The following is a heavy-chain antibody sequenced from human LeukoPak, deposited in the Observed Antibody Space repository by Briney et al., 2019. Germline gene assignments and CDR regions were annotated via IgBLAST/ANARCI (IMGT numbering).Heavy chain of an antibody. CDR3: AKVVHQRPSSAFDY. D-gene: IGHD6-25*01. Sequence: GGSLRLSCAASGFTFSSYAMHWVRQAPGKGLEWVAVISYDGSNKYYADSVKGRFTISRDNSKNTLYLQMNSLRAEDTAVYYCAKVVHQRPSSAFDYWGQGTLVTVSS. V-gene: IGHV3-30-3*01. J-gene: IGHJ4*02. CDR1: GFTFSSYA. CDR2: ISYDGSNK.